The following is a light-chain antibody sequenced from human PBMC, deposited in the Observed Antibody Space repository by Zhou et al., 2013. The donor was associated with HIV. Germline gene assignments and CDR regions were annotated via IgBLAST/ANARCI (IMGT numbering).Light chain of an antibody. Sequence: AIQLTQSPSSLSASVGGRVSFTCRASQGISSALAWYQQKPGKSPKLLIYDASTLESGVPSRFSGSGSGTDFTLTISSLQPEDFATYYCQQSKTFGQGTKVEIK. V-gene: IGKV1-13*02. CDR1: QGISSA. J-gene: IGKJ1*01. CDR3: QQSKT. CDR2: DAS.